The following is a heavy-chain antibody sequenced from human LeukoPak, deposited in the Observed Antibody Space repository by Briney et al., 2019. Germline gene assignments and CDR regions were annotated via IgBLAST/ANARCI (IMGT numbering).Heavy chain of an antibody. CDR3: INEDYYDSSGKSGLPDY. D-gene: IGHD3-22*01. CDR1: GFTFSNAW. Sequence: PGGSLRLSCAASGFTFSNAWMSWVRQAPGKGLEWVGRIKSKTDGGTTDYAAPVKGRFTISRDDSKNTLYLQMNSLRTEDTAVYYCINEDYYDSSGKSGLPDYWGQGTLVTVSS. J-gene: IGHJ4*02. V-gene: IGHV3-15*01. CDR2: IKSKTDGGTT.